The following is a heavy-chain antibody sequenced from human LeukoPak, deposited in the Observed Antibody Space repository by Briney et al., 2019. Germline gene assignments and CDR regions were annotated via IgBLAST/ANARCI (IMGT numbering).Heavy chain of an antibody. CDR1: GLSLNSYA. Sequence: GGSLRLSCTASGLSLNSYAMSWVRQVPGKGLEWVSASSSSDDGKWYAESVRGRFTISSDTSKNTVYLQMNSLRVEDAGVYYCAKAPVTSCRGAFCYPFDYWGHGTLVTVSS. V-gene: IGHV3-23*01. J-gene: IGHJ4*01. CDR2: SSSSDDGK. CDR3: AKAPVTSCRGAFCYPFDY. D-gene: IGHD2-21*01.